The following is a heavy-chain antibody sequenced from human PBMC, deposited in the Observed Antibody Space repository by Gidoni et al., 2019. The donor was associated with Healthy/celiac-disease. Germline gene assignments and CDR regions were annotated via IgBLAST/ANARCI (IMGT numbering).Heavy chain of an antibody. CDR3: ATSPVLRYFDWLHAFDI. CDR2: IYYSGST. V-gene: IGHV4-39*01. Sequence: QLQLQESGPGLVQPSETLSLTCTVSGGSISSSSYYWGWIRQPPGKGLEWIGSIYYSGSTYYNPSLKSRVTISVDTSKNQFSLKLSSVTAADTAVYYCATSPVLRYFDWLHAFDIWGQGTMVTVSS. CDR1: GGSISSSSYY. J-gene: IGHJ3*02. D-gene: IGHD3-9*01.